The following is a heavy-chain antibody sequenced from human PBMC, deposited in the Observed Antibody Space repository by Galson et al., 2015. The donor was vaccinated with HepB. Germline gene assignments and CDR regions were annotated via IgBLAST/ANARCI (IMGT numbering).Heavy chain of an antibody. D-gene: IGHD3-3*01. CDR2: VNHSGST. CDR3: AGGDLSRRFLEWPDYYYYYGMDV. Sequence: LSLTCAVSGGSSSAYYSRWLLHPPGKGLQGIGGVNHSGSTNSNPSHKSRVTITVDTSKNQSTLKLSSVTAADTAVYDCAGGDLSRRFLEWPDYYYYYGMDVWGQGTTVTVSS. J-gene: IGHJ6*02. CDR1: GGSSSAYY. V-gene: IGHV4-34*01.